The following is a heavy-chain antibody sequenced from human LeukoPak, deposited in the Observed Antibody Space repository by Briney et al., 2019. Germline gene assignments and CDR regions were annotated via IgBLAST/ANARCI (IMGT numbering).Heavy chain of an antibody. D-gene: IGHD5-18*01. CDR3: AREGWIQLWAIDY. V-gene: IGHV4-39*02. CDR1: GGSISSSSFF. J-gene: IGHJ4*02. Sequence: PSETLSLTCTVSGGSISSSSFFWAWIRQPPGKGLEWIGTVSYSGTTYYSPSLKSRVTISVDTSKNQFSLRLTSVTAADTAVYYCAREGWIQLWAIDYWGQGTLVTVSS. CDR2: VSYSGTT.